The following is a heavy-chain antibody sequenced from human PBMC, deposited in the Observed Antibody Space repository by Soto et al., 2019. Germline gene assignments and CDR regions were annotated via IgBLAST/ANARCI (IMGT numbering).Heavy chain of an antibody. Sequence: GGSQRLSCAASEFTFSSYAMSWVRQAPGKGLEWVSAISGSGGSTYYADSVKGRFTISRDNSKNTLYLQMNSLRAEDTAVYYCAKDFIDGMDVWGQGTTVTVSS. CDR1: EFTFSSYA. CDR3: AKDFIDGMDV. V-gene: IGHV3-23*01. J-gene: IGHJ6*02. CDR2: ISGSGGST.